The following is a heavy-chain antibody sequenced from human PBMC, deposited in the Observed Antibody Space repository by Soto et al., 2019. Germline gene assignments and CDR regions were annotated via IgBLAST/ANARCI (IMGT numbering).Heavy chain of an antibody. J-gene: IGHJ1*01. D-gene: IGHD3-10*01. V-gene: IGHV2-5*02. Sequence: QITLKESGPTLVKPTQTLTLTCTFSGFSLSTSGVGVGWIRQPPGKALEWLALIYWDDDKRYSPSLKSRLTITKHTSNNQVVRTMTNMDPVDPATYYCAHTSYSSGSGSYYAEYFQHWGQGTLVTVSS. CDR3: AHTSYSSGSGSYYAEYFQH. CDR1: GFSLSTSGVG. CDR2: IYWDDDK.